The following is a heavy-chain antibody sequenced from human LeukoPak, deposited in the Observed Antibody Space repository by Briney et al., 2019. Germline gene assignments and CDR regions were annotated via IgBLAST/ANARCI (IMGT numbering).Heavy chain of an antibody. J-gene: IGHJ4*02. CDR2: ISGSGGST. Sequence: GGSLRLSCAASGFTFSSYAMSWVRQAPGKGLEWVSAISGSGGSTYYADSVKGRFTISRDNSKNTLYLQMNSLRAEDTAVYYYAKSHWNDVYFDYWGQGTLVTVSS. CDR3: AKSHWNDVYFDY. D-gene: IGHD1-1*01. CDR1: GFTFSSYA. V-gene: IGHV3-23*01.